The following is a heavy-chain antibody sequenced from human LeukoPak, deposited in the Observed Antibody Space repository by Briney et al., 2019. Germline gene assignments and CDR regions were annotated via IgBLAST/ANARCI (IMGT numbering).Heavy chain of an antibody. Sequence: PGGSLRLSCEASGFTFSSYGMHWVRRAPGKGLEWMTVISHDGSNEYYVDSVKGRFTISRDNSKSTLYLQMNSLRVEDTAVYYCAKEGYYGSGSFPDSWGQETLVTVSS. D-gene: IGHD3-10*01. CDR1: GFTFSSYG. CDR3: AKEGYYGSGSFPDS. CDR2: ISHDGSNE. J-gene: IGHJ4*02. V-gene: IGHV3-30*18.